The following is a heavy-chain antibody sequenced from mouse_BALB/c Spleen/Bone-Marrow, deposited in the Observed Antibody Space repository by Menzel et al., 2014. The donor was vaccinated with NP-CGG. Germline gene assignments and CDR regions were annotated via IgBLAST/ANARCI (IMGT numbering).Heavy chain of an antibody. J-gene: IGHJ4*01. V-gene: IGHV15-2*02. CDR1: DSEVFPIAY. CDR3: ARGTNWDGEGYYYAMDY. D-gene: IGHD4-1*01. CDR2: ILPSIGRT. Sequence: VQLQQSGSELRSPGSSVKLSCKDFDSEVFPIAYMSWVRQKPGHGFEWIGDILPSIGRTXYGEKFEDKATLDADTVSNTAYLGLNSLTSEDSAIYYCARGTNWDGEGYYYAMDYWGQGTSVTVSS.